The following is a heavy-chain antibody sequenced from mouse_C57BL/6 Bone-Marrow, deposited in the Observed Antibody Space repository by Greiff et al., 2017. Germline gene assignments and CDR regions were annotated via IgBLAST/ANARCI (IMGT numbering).Heavy chain of an antibody. D-gene: IGHD1-1*01. V-gene: IGHV1-4*01. J-gene: IGHJ2*01. CDR1: GYTFTSYT. Sequence: QVHVKQSGAELARPGASVKMSCKASGYTFTSYTMHWVKQRPGQGLEWIGYINPSSGYTKYNQKFKDKATLTADKSSSTAYMQLSSLTSEDSAVYYCARIGFITTVVATPLSNYFDDWGQGTTLTVSS. CDR3: ARIGFITTVVATPLSNYFDD. CDR2: INPSSGYT.